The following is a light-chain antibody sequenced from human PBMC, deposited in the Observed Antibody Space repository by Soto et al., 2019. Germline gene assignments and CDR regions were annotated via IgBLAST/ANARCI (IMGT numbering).Light chain of an antibody. CDR2: KAS. CDR3: QQYNSYWWP. V-gene: IGKV1-5*03. CDR1: QTISSW. Sequence: DIQMTQSPSTLSGSVGDRVTITCRASQTISSWLAWYQQKPGKAPKLLIYKASTLKSGVPSRFSGSGSGTEFTLTISSLQPDDFATYYCQQYNSYWWPFVQVTKVVIK. J-gene: IGKJ1*01.